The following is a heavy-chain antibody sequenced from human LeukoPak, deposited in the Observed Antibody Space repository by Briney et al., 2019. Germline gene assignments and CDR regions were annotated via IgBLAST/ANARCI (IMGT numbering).Heavy chain of an antibody. V-gene: IGHV5-51*01. Sequence: PGESLKISRKASGYSFTTHWIGWVRQKPGKGLEWMGIIYPDDSDTRYSTSFQGQVNISADQSSNTTYLQWSSLKASDTAIYYCARPRGEVAALDYWGQGTLVTVPS. CDR1: GYSFTTHW. J-gene: IGHJ4*02. CDR3: ARPRGEVAALDY. CDR2: IYPDDSDT. D-gene: IGHD6-6*01.